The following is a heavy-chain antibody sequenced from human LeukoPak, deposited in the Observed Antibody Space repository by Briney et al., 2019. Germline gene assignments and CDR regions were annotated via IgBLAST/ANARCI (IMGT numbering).Heavy chain of an antibody. CDR1: GYSISSGYH. Sequence: SETLSLTCTVSGYSISSGYHWGWIRQPPGKGLEWIGSTYHSGSTYYNPSLKSRVTISVDASKNQFSLKLRSVTAADTAVYYCARGISGSGSYGHFDYWGQGILVTVSS. D-gene: IGHD1-26*01. J-gene: IGHJ4*02. CDR2: TYHSGST. CDR3: ARGISGSGSYGHFDY. V-gene: IGHV4-38-2*02.